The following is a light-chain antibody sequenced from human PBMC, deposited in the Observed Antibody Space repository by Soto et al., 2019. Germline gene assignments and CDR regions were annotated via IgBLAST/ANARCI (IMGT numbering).Light chain of an antibody. CDR3: QQYNNWPRA. Sequence: EIVMTQSPATLSVSPGERATLSCRASQSVSRNLAWYQQKPGQVPRLLIYGASTRATGIPARFSGSGSGTEFTLTISSLQSEDFAVYYCQQYNNWPRAFGQGAKVEIK. CDR1: QSVSRN. CDR2: GAS. V-gene: IGKV3-15*01. J-gene: IGKJ1*01.